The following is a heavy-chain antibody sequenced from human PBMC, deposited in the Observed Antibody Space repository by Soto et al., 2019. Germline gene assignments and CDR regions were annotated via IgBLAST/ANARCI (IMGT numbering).Heavy chain of an antibody. CDR2: FDPEDGET. D-gene: IGHD1-7*01. J-gene: IGHJ4*02. V-gene: IGHV1-24*01. CDR3: AADQGITGTLVY. CDR1: GYTLTELS. Sequence: QVQLVQAGAEVKKPGASVKVSCKVSGYTLTELSMHWVRQAPGKGLEWMGGFDPEDGETIYAQKFQGRVTMTEDTSTDTACMALSSLRSEDTYVYYCAADQGITGTLVYWGQGTLVTVSS.